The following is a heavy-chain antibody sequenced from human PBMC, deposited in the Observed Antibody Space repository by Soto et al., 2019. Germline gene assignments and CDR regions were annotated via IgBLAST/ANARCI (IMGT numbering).Heavy chain of an antibody. CDR1: GCIFNDYA. CDR3: AKPGHEGDYKGSIDS. Sequence: GSLRVSCATPGCIFNDYAINWARQVPGKGLECVSGMSGRGGRGFYAESLKGRFTMSRDNSKNTAYLQMTNLGVEDPAIYYCAKPGHEGDYKGSIDSWGQVALFTLS. V-gene: IGHV3-23*01. CDR2: MSGRGGRG. D-gene: IGHD4-17*01. J-gene: IGHJ4*02.